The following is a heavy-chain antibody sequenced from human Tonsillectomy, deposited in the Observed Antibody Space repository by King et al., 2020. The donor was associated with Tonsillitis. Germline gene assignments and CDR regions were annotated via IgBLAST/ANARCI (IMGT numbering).Heavy chain of an antibody. CDR1: GFTFSTYS. Sequence: QLVQSGGGLVQPGGSLRLSCAASGFTFSTYSMNWVRLAPGKGLEWGSYISTSSSTIYYADSVKGRFTISRDNAKNSLYLQMNSLRAEDTAVYYCARASGYYYDSSGYHAFDIWGQGTMVTVSS. V-gene: IGHV3-48*01. J-gene: IGHJ3*02. CDR2: ISTSSSTI. D-gene: IGHD3-22*01. CDR3: ARASGYYYDSSGYHAFDI.